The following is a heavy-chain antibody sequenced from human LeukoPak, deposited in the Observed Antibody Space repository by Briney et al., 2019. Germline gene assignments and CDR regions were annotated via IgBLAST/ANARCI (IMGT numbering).Heavy chain of an antibody. CDR2: IHDSGST. D-gene: IGHD3-22*01. CDR1: GGSISSGDYY. J-gene: IGHJ5*02. V-gene: IGHV4-30-4*01. CDR3: ARDNTVSITLIPRRDWLDP. Sequence: PSQTLSLTCTVSGGSISSGDYYWSWIRQPPGKGLEWIGYIHDSGSTYYNPSLKSRLAMSVDTSKNQFSLNLSSVTAADTAVYYCARDNTVSITLIPRRDWLDPWGQGILVTVSS.